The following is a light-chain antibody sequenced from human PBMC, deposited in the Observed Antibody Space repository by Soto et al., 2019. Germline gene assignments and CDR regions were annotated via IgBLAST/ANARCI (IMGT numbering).Light chain of an antibody. V-gene: IGKV1-27*01. CDR3: QTYNSVPRT. Sequence: DIQMTQSPSSLSASVGDRVTITCRASQGISNYLAWYQQKPGKVPKLLIYAASKLQSGITSRFSGSGSGTDFTPTNSSLQTGDVATYYYQTYNSVPRTFGRGTKVEIK. J-gene: IGKJ1*01. CDR1: QGISNY. CDR2: AAS.